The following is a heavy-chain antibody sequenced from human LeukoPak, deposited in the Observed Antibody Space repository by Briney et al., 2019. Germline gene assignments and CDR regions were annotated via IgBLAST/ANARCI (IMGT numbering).Heavy chain of an antibody. Sequence: GGSLRLSCAASGFTFSTYSMNWVRQAPGKGLGWVSGISWNSGSIGYADSVKGRFTISRDNAKNSLYLQMNSLRAEDTALYYCAKTQMNFYGMDVWGQGTTVTVSS. CDR2: ISWNSGSI. V-gene: IGHV3-9*01. CDR1: GFTFSTYS. J-gene: IGHJ6*02. CDR3: AKTQMNFYGMDV.